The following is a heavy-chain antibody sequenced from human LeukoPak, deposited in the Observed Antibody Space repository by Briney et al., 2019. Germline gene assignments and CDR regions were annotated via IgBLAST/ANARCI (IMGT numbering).Heavy chain of an antibody. D-gene: IGHD6-19*01. V-gene: IGHV1-69*13. Sequence: SVKVSCKASGGTFSSYAISWVRQAPGQGLEWMGGIIPIFGTANYAQKFQGRVTITADESTSTAYMELSSLRSEDTAVYYCARGGTHSSGWYVYWGQGTLVTVSS. CDR1: GGTFSSYA. J-gene: IGHJ4*02. CDR2: IIPIFGTA. CDR3: ARGGTHSSGWYVY.